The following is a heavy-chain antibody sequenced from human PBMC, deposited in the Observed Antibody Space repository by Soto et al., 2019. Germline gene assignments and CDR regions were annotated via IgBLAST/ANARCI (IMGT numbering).Heavy chain of an antibody. CDR1: GYTFTSYG. Sequence: ASVKVSCKASGYTFTSYGISWVRQAPGQGLEWMGWISAYNGNTNYAQKLQGRVTMTTDTSTSTAYMELRSLRSDDTAVYYCARVLKSSSWPWYFDNWGQGPLVTVPS. CDR3: ARVLKSSSWPWYFDN. CDR2: ISAYNGNT. V-gene: IGHV1-18*04. J-gene: IGHJ4*02. D-gene: IGHD6-13*01.